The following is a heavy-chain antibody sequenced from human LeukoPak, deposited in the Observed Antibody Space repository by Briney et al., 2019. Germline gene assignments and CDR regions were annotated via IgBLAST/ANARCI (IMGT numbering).Heavy chain of an antibody. CDR3: ARRGGSYRYFDY. D-gene: IGHD1-26*01. V-gene: IGHV4-39*01. J-gene: IGHJ4*02. Sequence: SETLSLTCTVSGVSISSSSYYWGWIRQPPGKGLEWIGSIYYSGSTYYDPSLKSRVTISVDTSKNQFSLKLSSVTAADTAVYYCARRGGSYRYFDYWGQGTLVTVSS. CDR1: GVSISSSSYY. CDR2: IYYSGST.